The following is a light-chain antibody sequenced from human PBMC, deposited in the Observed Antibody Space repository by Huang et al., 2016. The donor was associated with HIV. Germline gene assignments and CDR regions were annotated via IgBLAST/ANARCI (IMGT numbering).Light chain of an antibody. CDR3: QQLNSYPPFFT. CDR1: PGISSN. Sequence: QLTQSQSSLSASVADRVTTTCRASPGISSNLAWYQQKPGNAPTLLIYAASTLQSGIPSRFSGSGAGTDSTLTISSLQPEDFATYYCQQLNSYPPFFTFGRGTKVDIK. CDR2: AAS. V-gene: IGKV1-9*01. J-gene: IGKJ3*01.